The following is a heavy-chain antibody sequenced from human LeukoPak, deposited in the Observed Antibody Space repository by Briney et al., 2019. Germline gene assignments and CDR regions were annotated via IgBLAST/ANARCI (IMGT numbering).Heavy chain of an antibody. D-gene: IGHD1-26*01. CDR1: GVSISSYY. CDR3: ARLAAISGSDYPDD. J-gene: IGHJ4*02. Sequence: PSETLSLTCTVSGVSISSYYWSWIRQPPGKGLEWIGYIFYSGNTIYNPSLRSRVTISADTSKNHFSLRLRSVTAADTDVYYCARLAAISGSDYPDDWGQGTLVTVSS. V-gene: IGHV4-59*08. CDR2: IFYSGNT.